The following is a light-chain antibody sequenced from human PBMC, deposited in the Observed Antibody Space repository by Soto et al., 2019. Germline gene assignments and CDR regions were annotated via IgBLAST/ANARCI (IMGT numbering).Light chain of an antibody. V-gene: IGLV2-14*01. CDR1: SSDIGGYNF. Sequence: QSALTQPASVSGSPGQSITIACTGTSSDIGGYNFVSWYQQHPGKAPKLLIDDVGNRPSGVSNRFSGSKSGNTASLTISGLQAEDEAHYYCNSYRTVSTYVFGTRTKLTVL. J-gene: IGLJ1*01. CDR3: NSYRTVSTYV. CDR2: DVG.